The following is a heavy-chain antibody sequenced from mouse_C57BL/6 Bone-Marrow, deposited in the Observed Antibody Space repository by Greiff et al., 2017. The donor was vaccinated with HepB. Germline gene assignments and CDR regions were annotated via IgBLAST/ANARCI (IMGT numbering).Heavy chain of an antibody. D-gene: IGHD1-1*01. V-gene: IGHV1-18*01. CDR2: INPNNGGT. CDR3: ARRDYYGSSYWYFDV. Sequence: VQLKESGPELVKPGASVKIPCKASGYTFTDYNMDWVKQSHGQSLEWIGDINPNNGGTIYNQKFKGKATLTVDKSSSTAYMELRSLTSEDTAVYYCARRDYYGSSYWYFDVWGTGTTVTVSS. CDR1: GYTFTDYN. J-gene: IGHJ1*03.